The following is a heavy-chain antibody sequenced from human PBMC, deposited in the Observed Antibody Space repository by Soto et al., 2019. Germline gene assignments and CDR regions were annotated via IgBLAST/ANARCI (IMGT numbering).Heavy chain of an antibody. Sequence: GGSLRLSCAASGFTFSTYAMTWVRQAPGKGLEWVSAISASGGSTYYADSVKGRFTISRDTAKKSLYLQMNSLRAEDTAVYYCARSGYFDYWGQGTLVTVSS. V-gene: IGHV3-23*01. CDR1: GFTFSTYA. J-gene: IGHJ4*02. CDR3: ARSGYFDY. CDR2: ISASGGST. D-gene: IGHD2-8*02.